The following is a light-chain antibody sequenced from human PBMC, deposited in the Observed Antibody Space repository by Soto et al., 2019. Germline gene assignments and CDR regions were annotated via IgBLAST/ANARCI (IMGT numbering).Light chain of an antibody. J-gene: IGKJ1*01. CDR2: GAS. Sequence: DVQMTQSPSSLSAYVGDRVTITCRASQRISTYVNWYQQKPGKAPDLLIYGASSLQRGVPSRLSGSASGSHFTLTISSLQPEDFASYYCQQTYTPPRTFGQGTKVEI. V-gene: IGKV1-39*01. CDR1: QRISTY. CDR3: QQTYTPPRT.